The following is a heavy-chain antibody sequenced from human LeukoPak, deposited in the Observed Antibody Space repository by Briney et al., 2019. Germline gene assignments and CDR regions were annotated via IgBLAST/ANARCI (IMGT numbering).Heavy chain of an antibody. CDR3: ARDLGGDYYGSGSPDPSFDY. J-gene: IGHJ4*02. CDR1: GFTFSSYA. D-gene: IGHD3-10*01. Sequence: PGGSLRLSCAASGFTFSSYAMHWVRQAPGKGLEWVAVISYEGSNKYYADSVKGRFTISRDNSKNTLYLQMNSLRAEDTAVYYCARDLGGDYYGSGSPDPSFDYWGQGTLVTVSS. V-gene: IGHV3-30*04. CDR2: ISYEGSNK.